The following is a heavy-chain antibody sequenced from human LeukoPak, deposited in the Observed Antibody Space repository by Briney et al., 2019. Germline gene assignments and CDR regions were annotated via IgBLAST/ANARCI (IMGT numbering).Heavy chain of an antibody. Sequence: GGSLRLSCAASEFTVSSNYMSWVRQAPGQGLEWVSILYSGGTTYYADSVKGRFTFSRDNSKNTLYLHMNSLRAEDTAVYYCARVSAPYPGNSYPGVFDFWGQGTLVTVSS. CDR3: ARVSAPYPGNSYPGVFDF. J-gene: IGHJ4*02. D-gene: IGHD3-9*01. CDR1: EFTVSSNY. V-gene: IGHV3-53*01. CDR2: LYSGGTT.